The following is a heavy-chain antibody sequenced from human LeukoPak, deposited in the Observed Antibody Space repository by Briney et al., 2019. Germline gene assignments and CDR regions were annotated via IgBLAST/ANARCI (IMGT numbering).Heavy chain of an antibody. V-gene: IGHV4-59*08. CDR2: IYYSGST. D-gene: IGHD3-9*01. CDR3: ARHSPPYYDILTGYYIAPHYFDY. Sequence: SETLSLTCTVSGGSISSYYWSWIRQPPGKGLEWIGYIYYSGSTNYNPSLKSRVTISVDTSKNQFSLKPSFVTAADTAVYYCARHSPPYYDILTGYYIAPHYFDYWGQGTLVTVSS. J-gene: IGHJ4*02. CDR1: GGSISSYY.